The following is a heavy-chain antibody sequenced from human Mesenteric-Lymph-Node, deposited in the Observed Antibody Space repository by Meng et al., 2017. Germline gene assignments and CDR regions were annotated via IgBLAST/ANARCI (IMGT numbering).Heavy chain of an antibody. V-gene: IGHV4-34*01. CDR3: ARGGYSGYAD. CDR1: GGAFSGYY. Sequence: VQLMQWGAGLLKSSETLSLTCAVYGGAFSGYYWSWIRQPPGKGLEWIGEINHSGSTNYNPSLKSRVTISVDTSKNQFSLKLSSVTAADTAFYYCARGGYSGYADWGQGTLVTVSS. CDR2: INHSGST. J-gene: IGHJ4*02. D-gene: IGHD5-12*01.